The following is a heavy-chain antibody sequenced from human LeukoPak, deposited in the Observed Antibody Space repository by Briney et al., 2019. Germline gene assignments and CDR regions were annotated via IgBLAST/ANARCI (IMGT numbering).Heavy chain of an antibody. J-gene: IGHJ4*02. D-gene: IGHD4-17*01. CDR1: GYSISSGYY. CDR2: VYYSGSS. CDR3: ARKGGDYFDY. Sequence: SETLSLTCTVSGYSISSGYYWGWIRQPPGKGLEWIGYVYYSGSSNYSPSLKSRVTISVDTSKSQFSLKLSSVTAADTAVYYCARKGGDYFDYWGRGALVTVSS. V-gene: IGHV4-61*01.